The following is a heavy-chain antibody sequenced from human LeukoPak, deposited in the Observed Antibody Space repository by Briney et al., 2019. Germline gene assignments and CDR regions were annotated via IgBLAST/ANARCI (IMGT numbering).Heavy chain of an antibody. V-gene: IGHV5-51*01. CDR2: IYPRYSDP. Sequence: GESLKISCKCSGYRFTYYPIGWVRQIPGKGLEWMGIIYPRYSDPRYSPPFQGQATMSADKSSSTAYLQWSSLKASDTAMYYCARPGTPMAAGTPYFDYWGQRTLVTVSS. D-gene: IGHD6-13*01. CDR3: ARPGTPMAAGTPYFDY. CDR1: GYRFTYYP. J-gene: IGHJ4*02.